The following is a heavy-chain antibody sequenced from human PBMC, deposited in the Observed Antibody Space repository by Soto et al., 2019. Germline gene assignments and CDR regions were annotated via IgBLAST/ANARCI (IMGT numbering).Heavy chain of an antibody. V-gene: IGHV4-59*08. CDR2: YYSGST. D-gene: IGHD2-15*01. J-gene: IGHJ5*02. Sequence: SETLSLTCTVSGDSISNYYWNWIRQPPGKGLEWIGYYYSGSTHYNPSLNGRVTISADTSKTQFSLKMTSVTAADTAVYYCARRVCSGATCFPPRDNWFDPWGQGTLVTVSS. CDR1: GDSISNYY. CDR3: ARRVCSGATCFPPRDNWFDP.